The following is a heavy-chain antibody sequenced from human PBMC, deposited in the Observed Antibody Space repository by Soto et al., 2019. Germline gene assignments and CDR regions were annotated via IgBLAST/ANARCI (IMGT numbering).Heavy chain of an antibody. J-gene: IGHJ5*02. V-gene: IGHV1-18*01. D-gene: IGHD2-15*01. Sequence: ASVKVSCKASGYTFTSYGISWVRQAPGQGLEWMGWISAYNGNTNYAQKLQGRVTMTTDTSTSTAYMELRSLRSDDTAVYYCARDPLVVVVAATAPWFDPWGQGTLVTVSS. CDR1: GYTFTSYG. CDR2: ISAYNGNT. CDR3: ARDPLVVVVAATAPWFDP.